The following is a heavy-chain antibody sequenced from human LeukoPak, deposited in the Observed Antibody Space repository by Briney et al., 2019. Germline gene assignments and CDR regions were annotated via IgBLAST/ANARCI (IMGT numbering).Heavy chain of an antibody. D-gene: IGHD6-13*01. Sequence: SETLSLTCTVSGGSISSRSNYWGWTRQPPGKGLEWIGSIYYTGYTFYNPSLKSRVTISVDTSKNQFSLKLSSVTAADTAVYYCARATRYSSFYYYYYMDVWGKGTTVTVSS. CDR2: IYYTGYT. CDR1: GGSISSRSNY. V-gene: IGHV4-39*07. J-gene: IGHJ6*03. CDR3: ARATRYSSFYYYYYMDV.